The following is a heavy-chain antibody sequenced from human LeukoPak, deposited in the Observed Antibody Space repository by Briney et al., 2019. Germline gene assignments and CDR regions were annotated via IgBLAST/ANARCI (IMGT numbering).Heavy chain of an antibody. J-gene: IGHJ4*02. CDR1: GFTFSSYA. V-gene: IGHV4-34*01. CDR2: INHSGST. D-gene: IGHD3-22*01. Sequence: GSLRLSCAASGFTFSSYAMSWIRQPPGKGLEWIGEINHSGSTNYNPSLKSRVTISVDTSKNQFSLKLSSVTAADTAVYYCARGGPYYYDSSGYSDYWGQGTLVTVSS. CDR3: ARGGPYYYDSSGYSDY.